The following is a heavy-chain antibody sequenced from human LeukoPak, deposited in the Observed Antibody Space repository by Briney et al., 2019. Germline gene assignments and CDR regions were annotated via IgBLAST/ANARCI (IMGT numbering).Heavy chain of an antibody. CDR3: ARVYSSGWFDY. J-gene: IGHJ4*02. CDR2: INHSGST. V-gene: IGHV4-39*07. D-gene: IGHD6-19*01. CDR1: GGSISSSSYY. Sequence: SETLSLTCTVSGGSISSSSYYWAWIRQPPGKGLEWIGEINHSGSTNYNPSLKSRVTISVDTSKNQFSLKLSSVTAADTAVYYCARVYSSGWFDYWGQGTLVTVSS.